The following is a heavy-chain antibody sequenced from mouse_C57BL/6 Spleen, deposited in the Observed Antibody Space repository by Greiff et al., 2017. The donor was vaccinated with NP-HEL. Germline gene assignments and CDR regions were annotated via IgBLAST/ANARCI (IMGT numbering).Heavy chain of an antibody. CDR3: ARSGGMVTTYYAMDY. CDR2: INPSSGYT. CDR1: GYTFTSYT. Sequence: VQLQQSGAELARPGASVKMSCKASGYTFTSYTMHWVKQRPGQGLEWIGYINPSSGYTKYNQKFKDKATLTADKSSSTAYMQLSSLTSEDSAVYYYARSGGMVTTYYAMDYWVKEPQSPSPQ. J-gene: IGHJ4*01. D-gene: IGHD2-2*01. V-gene: IGHV1-4*01.